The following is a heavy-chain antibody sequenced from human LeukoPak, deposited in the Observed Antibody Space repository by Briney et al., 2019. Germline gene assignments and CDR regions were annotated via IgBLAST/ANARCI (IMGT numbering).Heavy chain of an antibody. D-gene: IGHD2-15*01. Sequence: SETLSLTCAVSGGSISPYYWSWIRQPPGKGLEWIGYISYSGSTNYNPSLKSRVTISVDTSKNQFSLKLSSVTAADTAVYYCARHITDYSYFDYWGQGTLVTVSS. CDR3: ARHITDYSYFDY. J-gene: IGHJ4*02. CDR1: GGSISPYY. CDR2: ISYSGST. V-gene: IGHV4-59*08.